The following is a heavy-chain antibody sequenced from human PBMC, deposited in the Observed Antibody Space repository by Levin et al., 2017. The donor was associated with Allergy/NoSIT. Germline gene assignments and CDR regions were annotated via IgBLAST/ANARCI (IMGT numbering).Heavy chain of an antibody. CDR3: AKDHSSPGVDFDY. CDR1: GFSFRDYA. Sequence: GGSLRLSCAASGFSFRDYAMSWVRQAPGQGLEWVSGISSSGGSTSYADSAKGRFTISRDNSKNTLFLQMNSLRAEDTAIYYCAKDHSSPGVDFDYWGQGTLVTVSS. D-gene: IGHD6-6*01. CDR2: ISSSGGST. V-gene: IGHV3-23*01. J-gene: IGHJ4*02.